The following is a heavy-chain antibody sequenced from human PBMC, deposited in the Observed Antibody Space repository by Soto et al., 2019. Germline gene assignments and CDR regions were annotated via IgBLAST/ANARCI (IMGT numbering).Heavy chain of an antibody. D-gene: IGHD6-19*01. CDR2: ISNYNGDT. CDR1: GYTFTRHS. CDR3: ARGDSTGSPTGWFDP. J-gene: IGHJ5*02. Sequence: GASVKVSCKASGYTFTRHSINWARQAPGQGLEWVGWISNYNGDTKYAEKFQGRVTLTTDTSTTTTYMDLRSLTSDDTAVYFCARGDSTGSPTGWFDPWGQGTLVTVSS. V-gene: IGHV1-18*04.